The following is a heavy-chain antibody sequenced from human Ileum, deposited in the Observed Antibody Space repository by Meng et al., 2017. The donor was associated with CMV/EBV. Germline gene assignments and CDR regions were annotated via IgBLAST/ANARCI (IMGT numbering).Heavy chain of an antibody. D-gene: IGHD1-14*01. V-gene: IGHV1-8*01. J-gene: IGHJ5*02. Sequence: KGSGYTFTSHAIDWVRQAAGQGLEWMGWMNSYSGDTGYAQKFQGRVTMTRDTAIGTAYMELTGLRSEDTAVYYCMRGAGEGGRDWFDPWGQGTLVTVSS. CDR2: MNSYSGDT. CDR1: GYTFTSHA. CDR3: MRGAGEGGRDWFDP.